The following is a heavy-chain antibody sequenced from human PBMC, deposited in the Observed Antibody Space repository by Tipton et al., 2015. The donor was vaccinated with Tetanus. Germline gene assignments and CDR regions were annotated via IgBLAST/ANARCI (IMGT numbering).Heavy chain of an antibody. CDR1: GGSISSSSYY. J-gene: IGHJ3*01. Sequence: TLSLTCTVSGGSISSSSYYWGWIRQPPGKGLEWIGSIYYSGSTYYNPSLKSRVTISVDTSKNQFSLKLTSVTAADTAVYYCARDSSLGSNSWAFDLWGRGTTVTVSS. CDR2: IYYSGST. V-gene: IGHV4-39*07. CDR3: ARDSSLGSNSWAFDL. D-gene: IGHD4-23*01.